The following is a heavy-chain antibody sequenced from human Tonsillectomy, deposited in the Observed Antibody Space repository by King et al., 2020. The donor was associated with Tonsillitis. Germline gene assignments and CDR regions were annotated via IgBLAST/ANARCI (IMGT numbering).Heavy chain of an antibody. CDR3: ATPLSPRSTVTPDLDY. CDR1: GFSFSSYG. D-gene: IGHD4-17*01. J-gene: IGHJ4*02. V-gene: IGHV3-30-3*01. CDR2: ISYAGSNK. Sequence: QLVQSGGGVVQPGRSLRLSCAASGFSFSSYGMHWVRQAPGKGLEWVAFISYAGSNKYYADSVKGRFTISRDNSKNTLYLQMNSLRAEDTAMYYCATPLSPRSTVTPDLDYWGQGTLVTVSS.